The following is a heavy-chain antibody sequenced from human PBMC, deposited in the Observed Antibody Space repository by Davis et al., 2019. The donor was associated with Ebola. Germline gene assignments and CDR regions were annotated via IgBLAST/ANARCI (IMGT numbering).Heavy chain of an antibody. CDR3: ASPFRISDYGMDV. Sequence: AASVKVSCKASGYTFTTYGISWVRQAPGQGLEWMGWISAYYGTTNYAQSLQDRVTVTRDTSTSTIYMELSRLRSEDTAVYYCASPFRISDYGMDVWGQGTTVTVTS. CDR1: GYTFTTYG. D-gene: IGHD2/OR15-2a*01. V-gene: IGHV1-18*01. J-gene: IGHJ6*02. CDR2: ISAYYGTT.